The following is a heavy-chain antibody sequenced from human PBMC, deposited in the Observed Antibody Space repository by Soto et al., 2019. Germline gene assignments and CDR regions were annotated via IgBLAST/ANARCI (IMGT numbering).Heavy chain of an antibody. V-gene: IGHV5-51*01. D-gene: IGHD6-6*01. CDR2: IYPGDSDT. J-gene: IGHJ6*02. Sequence: GESLKISCQGSGYSFASYWIGWVRQMPGKDLEWMGIIYPGDSDTRYSPSFQGQVTISADESLRTAYLQWTSLKASDTALYYCARTRSFTLGFYYDGMDVWGQGTTVTVSS. CDR3: ARTRSFTLGFYYDGMDV. CDR1: GYSFASYW.